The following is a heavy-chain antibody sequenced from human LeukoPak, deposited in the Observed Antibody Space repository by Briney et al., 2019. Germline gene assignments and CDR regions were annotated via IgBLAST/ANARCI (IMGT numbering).Heavy chain of an antibody. Sequence: GESLKISCKGSGYRFIDYWIGWVRQMPGKGLEWMGIIFPGDFDIKYSPSFQGQVTISADNSISTAYLQWSSLKASDTAMYYCARTGSSSWRDWFDPWGQGTLVTVSS. CDR1: GYRFIDYW. D-gene: IGHD6-13*01. CDR3: ARTGSSSWRDWFDP. CDR2: IFPGDFDI. J-gene: IGHJ5*02. V-gene: IGHV5-51*01.